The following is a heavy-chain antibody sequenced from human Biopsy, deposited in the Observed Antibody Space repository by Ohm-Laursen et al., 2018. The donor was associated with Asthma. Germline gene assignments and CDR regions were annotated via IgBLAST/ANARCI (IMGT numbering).Heavy chain of an antibody. Sequence: GSSVKVSCKASGDSFSNYAISWVRQAPGQGLEWMGGLIPVLGTPDHAQMFEGRVRITADESTSTAYMELSSLSSEDTAVYYCARGYSGSDRIVYYYSGLEVWGQGTTVTVSS. CDR1: GDSFSNYA. J-gene: IGHJ6*02. V-gene: IGHV1-69*01. CDR3: ARGYSGSDRIVYYYSGLEV. D-gene: IGHD5-12*01. CDR2: LIPVLGTP.